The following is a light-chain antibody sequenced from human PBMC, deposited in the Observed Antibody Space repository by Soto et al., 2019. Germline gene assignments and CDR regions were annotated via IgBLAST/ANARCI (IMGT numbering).Light chain of an antibody. CDR1: QSVSSY. CDR2: HAS. CDR3: HQRSNWPEST. J-gene: IGKJ1*01. V-gene: IGKV3-11*01. Sequence: EIVLTQSPGTLSLSPGERSTLSCRARQSVSSYLAWYQQKPGQAPRLLIYHASNRATGIPARFSGSGSGTDFTLTMSSLEPEDFAVYYCHQRSNWPESTFGQGTKVEI.